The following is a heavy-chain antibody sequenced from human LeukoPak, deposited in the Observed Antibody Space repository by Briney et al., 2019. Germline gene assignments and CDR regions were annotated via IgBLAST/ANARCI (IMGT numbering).Heavy chain of an antibody. D-gene: IGHD1-26*01. CDR2: ISGGNSRST. CDR3: AKIAETSGSYGQGYDY. J-gene: IGHJ4*02. CDR1: GFTFSTYG. Sequence: GGTLGLSCAASGFTFSTYGMSWVRQAPGKGLEWVSGISGGNSRSTYYADSVKGRFTISRDNSKSTLYLQMNSLRAEDTAIYYCAKIAETSGSYGQGYDYWGQGTLVSVSS. V-gene: IGHV3-23*01.